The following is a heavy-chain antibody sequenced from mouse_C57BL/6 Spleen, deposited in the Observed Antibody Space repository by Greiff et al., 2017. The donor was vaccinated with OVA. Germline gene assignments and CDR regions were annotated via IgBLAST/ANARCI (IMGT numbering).Heavy chain of an antibody. Sequence: QVQLQQSGAELVRPGASVTLSCKASGYTFTDYEMHWVKQTPVHGLEWIGAIDPETGGTAYNQKFKGKAILTADKSSSTDYMELRSLTSEDSAVYYCTRAYYSNYDYWGQGTTLTVSS. V-gene: IGHV1-15*01. CDR2: IDPETGGT. D-gene: IGHD2-5*01. CDR3: TRAYYSNYDY. CDR1: GYTFTDYE. J-gene: IGHJ2*01.